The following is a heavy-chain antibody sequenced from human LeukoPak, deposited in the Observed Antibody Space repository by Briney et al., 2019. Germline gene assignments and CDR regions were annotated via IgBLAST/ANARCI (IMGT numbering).Heavy chain of an antibody. CDR1: GFTFSSYW. V-gene: IGHV3-7*03. J-gene: IGHJ6*02. CDR3: ARRNAMDV. Sequence: GGSLRLSCAASGFTFSSYWMNWARQAPGKGLEWVASINHNGNVNYYVDSVKGRFTISRDDAKSSLYLQMNSLRAEDTAVYYCARRNAMDVWGQGTTVIVFS. CDR2: INHNGNVN.